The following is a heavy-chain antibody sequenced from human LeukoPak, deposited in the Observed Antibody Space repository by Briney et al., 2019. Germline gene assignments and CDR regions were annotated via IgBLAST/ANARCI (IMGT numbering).Heavy chain of an antibody. D-gene: IGHD4-17*01. CDR1: GYTFTGYY. Sequence: GASVKVSCKASGYTFTGYYMHWVRQAPGQGLEWMGWINPNSGGTNYAQKFQGRVTMTRDTSISTAYMELSRLTSDDTAVYYCARDQGHDYGDYDFDYWGQGTLVTVSS. V-gene: IGHV1-2*02. CDR3: ARDQGHDYGDYDFDY. J-gene: IGHJ4*02. CDR2: INPNSGGT.